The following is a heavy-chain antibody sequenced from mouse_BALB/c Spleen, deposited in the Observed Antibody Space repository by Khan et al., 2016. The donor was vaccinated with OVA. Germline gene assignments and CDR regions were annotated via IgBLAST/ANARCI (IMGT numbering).Heavy chain of an antibody. CDR1: GFSLTNFG. CDR3: ARREYLMTWFAY. CDR2: IWSGGST. V-gene: IGHV2-2*02. J-gene: IGHJ3*01. Sequence: QVQLKESGPGLVQPSQSLSITCTVSGFSLTNFGVHWVRQPPGKGLEWWGVIWSGGSTDYNAAFKSRLSISKDNSKTQVFFIMNSLQPNDTATYYCARREYLMTWFAYWGQGTLVTVSA.